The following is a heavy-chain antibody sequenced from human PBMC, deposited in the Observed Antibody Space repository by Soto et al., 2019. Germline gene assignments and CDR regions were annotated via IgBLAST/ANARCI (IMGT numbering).Heavy chain of an antibody. J-gene: IGHJ4*02. D-gene: IGHD3-10*01. CDR1: GGSISSGGYY. Sequence: QVQLQESGPGLVKPSQTLALTCTVSGGSISSGGYYWSWIRQHPGKGLEWIGYIYYSGSPYYNPSPKSRVTLSAATSKNQFSLKRSSVTAADTAVYYCAVGGVFYGSGSYYGNFDYWGQGTLVTVSS. V-gene: IGHV4-31*03. CDR2: IYYSGSP. CDR3: AVGGVFYGSGSYYGNFDY.